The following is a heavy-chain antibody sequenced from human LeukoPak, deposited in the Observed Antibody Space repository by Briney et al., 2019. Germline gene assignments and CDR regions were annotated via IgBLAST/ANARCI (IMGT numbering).Heavy chain of an antibody. CDR3: ARGFDSSSSAGYLDY. J-gene: IGHJ4*02. V-gene: IGHV4-59*12. CDR1: GGSISSYY. Sequence: SETLSLTCTVSGGSISSYYWSWIRQPPGKGLEWIGYIYYSGSTNYNPSLKSRVPISVDTSKNQFSLKLSSVTAADTAVYYCARGFDSSSSAGYLDYWGQGTLVTVSS. D-gene: IGHD6-6*01. CDR2: IYYSGST.